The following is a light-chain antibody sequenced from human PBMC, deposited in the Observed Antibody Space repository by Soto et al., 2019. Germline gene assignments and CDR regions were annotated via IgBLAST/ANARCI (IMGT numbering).Light chain of an antibody. CDR2: GAS. CDR1: QSVSRDY. J-gene: IGKJ5*01. CDR3: QQYGSSPIT. V-gene: IGKV3-20*01. Sequence: EIVLTQSPDTLSLSPGERATLSCRASQSVSRDYLVWYQQKPGQAPRLLIYGASSRATGIPDRFRGSGSGTDFTLTISRLEPEDFAVYYCQQYGSSPITFGQGTRLE.